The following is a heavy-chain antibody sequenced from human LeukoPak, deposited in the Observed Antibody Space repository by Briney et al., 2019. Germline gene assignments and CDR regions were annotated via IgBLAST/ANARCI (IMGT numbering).Heavy chain of an antibody. CDR2: IIPSGGGT. CDR3: ARGSLTSDVPDTFFDS. J-gene: IGHJ4*01. V-gene: IGHV1-46*01. CDR1: GFTFTNYY. Sequence: ASVRVSCTASGFTFTNYYIHWVRQTPGQGLEWMGIIIPSGGGTTYAQNFQDRIAITRDTSTNTVYLERSSLSSEDTALYYCARGSLTSDVPDTFFDSWGQGTLVTVSS. D-gene: IGHD1-14*01.